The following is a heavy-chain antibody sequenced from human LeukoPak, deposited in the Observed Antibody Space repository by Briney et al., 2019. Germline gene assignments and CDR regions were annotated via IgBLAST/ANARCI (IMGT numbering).Heavy chain of an antibody. CDR3: AKQYLDAN. J-gene: IGHJ4*02. CDR2: ISDTGEST. Sequence: GGSLRLSCAASGFTFSRYDMSWVRQAPGKGLEWVSGISDTGESTYYVDSVKGRFTISRDNSKNTLYLQMNSLRAEDTAVYYCAKQYLDANWGQGTLVTVSS. CDR1: GFTFSRYD. D-gene: IGHD2-2*01. V-gene: IGHV3-23*01.